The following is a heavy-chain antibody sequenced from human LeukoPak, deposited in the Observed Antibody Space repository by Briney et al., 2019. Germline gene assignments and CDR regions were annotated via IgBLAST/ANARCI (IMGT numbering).Heavy chain of an antibody. CDR1: GYRFSSYY. J-gene: IGHJ6*03. V-gene: IGHV1-46*01. Sequence: ASVKVSCKASGYRFSSYYMIWVRQAPGQGLEWMGIINPSGGSTYYAQKFQGRVTMTRNTSISTAYMELSSLRSEDTAVYYCARPTLDSYYYYYMDVWGKGTTVTIPS. CDR3: ARPTLDSYYYYYMDV. D-gene: IGHD3-22*01. CDR2: INPSGGST.